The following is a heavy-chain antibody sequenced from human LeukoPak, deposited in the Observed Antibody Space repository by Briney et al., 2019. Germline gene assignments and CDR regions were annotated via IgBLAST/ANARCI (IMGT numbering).Heavy chain of an antibody. Sequence: GGSLRLSCAASGFTFSSYSMTWVRQAPGKGLEWVSYISSSSGTIYYADSVKGRFTISRDNAKNSLYLQMNSLRDEDTAVYYCARDRAYCSGGSCYLQYFQHWGQGTLVTVSS. CDR3: ARDRAYCSGGSCYLQYFQH. CDR1: GFTFSSYS. D-gene: IGHD2-15*01. CDR2: ISSSSGTI. J-gene: IGHJ1*01. V-gene: IGHV3-48*02.